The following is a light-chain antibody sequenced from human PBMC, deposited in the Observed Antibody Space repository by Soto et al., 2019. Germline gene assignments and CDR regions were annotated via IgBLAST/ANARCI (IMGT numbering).Light chain of an antibody. V-gene: IGLV1-47*01. CDR2: RNN. J-gene: IGLJ1*01. CDR1: STNIGSNY. CDR3: AAWDDSLSGQV. Sequence: QSVLTQPPSASGTPGQRVTISCSGSSTNIGSNYVYWYQQLPGTAPKLLIYRNNQRPSGVPDRFSGSKSGTSASLAISGLRSEDEADYYCAAWDDSLSGQVVGTGTKVTVL.